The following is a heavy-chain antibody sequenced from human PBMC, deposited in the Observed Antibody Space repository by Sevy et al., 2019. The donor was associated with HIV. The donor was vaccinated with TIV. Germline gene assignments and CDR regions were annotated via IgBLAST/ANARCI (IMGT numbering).Heavy chain of an antibody. CDR2: ISGSGGST. CDR1: GFTFSSYA. Sequence: GGSLRLSCAASGFTFSSYAMSWVRQAPGKGLEWASAISGSGGSTYYADSVKRRFTISRDNSKNTLYLQMNSLRAEDTAVYYCAKTGDYYDSSGYSGGLDYWGQGTLVTVSS. J-gene: IGHJ4*02. D-gene: IGHD3-22*01. V-gene: IGHV3-23*01. CDR3: AKTGDYYDSSGYSGGLDY.